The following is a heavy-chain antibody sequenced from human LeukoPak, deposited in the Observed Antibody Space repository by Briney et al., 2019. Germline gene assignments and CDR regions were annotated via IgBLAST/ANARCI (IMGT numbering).Heavy chain of an antibody. CDR1: GYTFTSYY. CDR3: ASTGGYDSSGYYYGLDY. CDR2: INPSGGST. V-gene: IGHV1-46*01. J-gene: IGHJ4*02. Sequence: GASVKVSCKASGYTFTSYYMHWVRQAPGQGLEWMGIINPSGGSTSYAQKFQGRVTMTRDTSTSTVYMELSSLRSEDTAVYYRASTGGYDSSGYYYGLDYWGQGTLVTVSS. D-gene: IGHD3-22*01.